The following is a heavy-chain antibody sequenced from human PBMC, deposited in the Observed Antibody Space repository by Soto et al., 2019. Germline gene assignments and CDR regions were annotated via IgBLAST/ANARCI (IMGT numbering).Heavy chain of an antibody. CDR1: GFTFADYT. CDR3: AKDRSSSWYPYFDY. J-gene: IGHJ4*02. V-gene: IGHV3-43*01. Sequence: EVQLVESGGVVVQPGGSLRLSCAASGFTFADYTMHWVRQAPGKGLEWVSLISWDGGSTYYADSVKGRFTISRDNSKNSLYLQMNSLRTEDTALYYCAKDRSSSWYPYFDYWGQGTLVTVSS. CDR2: ISWDGGST. D-gene: IGHD6-13*01.